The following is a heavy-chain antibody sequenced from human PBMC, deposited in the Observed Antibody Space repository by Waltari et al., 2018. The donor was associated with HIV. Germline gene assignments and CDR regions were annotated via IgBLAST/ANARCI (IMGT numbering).Heavy chain of an antibody. CDR1: EGNIRSYT. Sequence: VQLVKTENKIKKPKNSVKDNCKDEEGNIRSYTYKWLRQAPGQGLEWMGEIIPFFGTTNYAQKWQGRLTITADESTSTAYMELSSLRSEDTAVYSCAVAGRPKFHYDSSSYSCPHWGQGTLVTVSS. D-gene: IGHD3-22*01. V-gene: IGHV1-69*01. J-gene: IGHJ4*02. CDR2: IIPFFGTT. CDR3: AVAGRPKFHYDSSSYSCPH.